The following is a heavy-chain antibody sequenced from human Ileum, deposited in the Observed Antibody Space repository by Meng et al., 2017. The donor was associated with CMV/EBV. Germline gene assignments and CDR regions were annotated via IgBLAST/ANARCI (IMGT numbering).Heavy chain of an antibody. J-gene: IGHJ5*02. CDR3: ARDQDDSSSRFP. Sequence: CKASGYTFTSHALNWLRQAPGQGFEWMGWINTNAGNPTYAQGFTGRFVFSLDTSVSTAYLQITSLKAEDTAVYYCARDQDDSSSRFPWGQGTLVTVSS. CDR1: GYTFTSHA. D-gene: IGHD6-13*01. CDR2: INTNAGNP. V-gene: IGHV7-4-1*02.